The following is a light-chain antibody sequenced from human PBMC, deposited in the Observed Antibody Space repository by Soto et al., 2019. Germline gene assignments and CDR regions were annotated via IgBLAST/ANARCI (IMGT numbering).Light chain of an antibody. Sequence: QSALTQPRSVSGSPGQSVTISCTGTSSDVGNYNYVSWYQQLPGKAPKVMIYDVNKWPSGVPDRFSGSKSGNTASLTISGLQAEDEADYYCCSYAGSYTWVFGGGTKLTVL. CDR1: SSDVGNYNY. CDR2: DVN. J-gene: IGLJ3*02. CDR3: CSYAGSYTWV. V-gene: IGLV2-11*01.